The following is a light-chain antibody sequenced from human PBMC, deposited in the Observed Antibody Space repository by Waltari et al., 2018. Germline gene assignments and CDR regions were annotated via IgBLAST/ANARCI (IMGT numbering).Light chain of an antibody. V-gene: IGLV2-14*03. CDR3: NSYTSSNTWV. CDR1: SSDVGGSNY. CDR2: DVG. Sequence: QSALTQPASVSGSPGQSITIPCTGTSSDVGGSNYVSWYQQHPGRAPKLLIYDVGNRPSGISNRFSGSKSGSTASLTISGLQAEDEANYYCNSYTSSNTWVFGGGTKLTVL. J-gene: IGLJ3*02.